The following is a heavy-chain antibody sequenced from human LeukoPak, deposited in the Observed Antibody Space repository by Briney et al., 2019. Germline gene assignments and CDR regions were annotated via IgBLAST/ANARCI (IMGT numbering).Heavy chain of an antibody. CDR1: GFTFSTYS. V-gene: IGHV3-21*01. Sequence: GGSLRLSCAASGFTFSTYSMNWVRQAPGKGLEWVSSISSGSSFIYYADSVKGRFTISRDNAKNSLFLQMNSLRAEDTAVYYCARQSSGYFYWGQGTLITVSS. CDR2: ISSGSSFI. D-gene: IGHD3-22*01. CDR3: ARQSSGYFY. J-gene: IGHJ4*02.